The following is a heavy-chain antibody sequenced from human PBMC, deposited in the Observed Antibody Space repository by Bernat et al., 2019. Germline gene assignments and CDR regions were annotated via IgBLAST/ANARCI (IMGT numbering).Heavy chain of an antibody. V-gene: IGHV1-2*02. CDR1: GYTFTGYY. CDR2: INPNSGGT. D-gene: IGHD5-24*01. J-gene: IGHJ4*02. CDR3: ARGRDGYRGTNFDY. Sequence: QVQLVQSGAEVKKPGASVKVSCKASGYTFTGYYMHWVRQAPGQGLEWMGWINPNSGGTNYAQKFQGRLTMTRDTSISTVYMEMSSLRSEDTAVYFCARGRDGYRGTNFDYWGQGTLVTVSS.